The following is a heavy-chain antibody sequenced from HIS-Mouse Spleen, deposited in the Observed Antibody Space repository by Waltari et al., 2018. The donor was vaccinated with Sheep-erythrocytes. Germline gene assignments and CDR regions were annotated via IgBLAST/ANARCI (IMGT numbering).Heavy chain of an antibody. V-gene: IGHV3-30*18. Sequence: QVQLVESGGGVVQPGRSLRLSCAASGFTFSSCGMHWLRQAPGKGREWVAVIADDESNKDYANSVKGRFTISRDNSKNTLYLQMNSLRAEDTAVYYCAKPVGATTAFDYWGQGTLVTVSS. CDR3: AKPVGATTAFDY. CDR1: GFTFSSCG. J-gene: IGHJ4*02. CDR2: IADDESNK. D-gene: IGHD1-26*01.